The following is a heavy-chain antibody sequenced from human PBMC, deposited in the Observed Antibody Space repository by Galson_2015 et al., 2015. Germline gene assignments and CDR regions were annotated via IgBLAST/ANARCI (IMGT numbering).Heavy chain of an antibody. V-gene: IGHV3-33*01. CDR1: GFTFSSSG. Sequence: SLRLSCAASGFTFSSSGMHWVRQAPGKGLEWVALIWYDGNYKYYADSVKGRFTISRDTSKNTLYLQMNSLRAEDTAVYYCARAWELDYWGQGTLVTVSS. J-gene: IGHJ4*02. CDR2: IWYDGNYK. D-gene: IGHD1-26*01. CDR3: ARAWELDY.